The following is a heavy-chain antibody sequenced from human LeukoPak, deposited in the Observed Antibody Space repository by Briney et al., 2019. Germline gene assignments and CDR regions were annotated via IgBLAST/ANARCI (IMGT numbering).Heavy chain of an antibody. CDR2: IYYSGST. J-gene: IGHJ5*02. CDR1: GGSVSSYY. CDR3: ARERIVAVPAAIPYSWFDP. V-gene: IGHV4-59*02. D-gene: IGHD2-2*02. Sequence: SETLSLTCTVSGGSVSSYYWSWIRQPPGKGLEWIWYIYYSGSTNYNPSLKSRVTISVDTSKNQFSLKLSSVTAADTAVYYCARERIVAVPAAIPYSWFDPWGQGTLVTVSS.